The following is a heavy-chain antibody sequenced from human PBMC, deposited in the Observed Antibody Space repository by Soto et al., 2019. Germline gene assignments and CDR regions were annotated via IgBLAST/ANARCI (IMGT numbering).Heavy chain of an antibody. CDR2: INHSGST. CDR1: GGSFSGYY. D-gene: IGHD3-3*01. Sequence: QVQLQQWGAGLLKPSETLSLTCAVYGGSFSGYYWSWIRQPPGKGLEWIGEINHSGSTNYNPSLESRVTISVDTSKNQFPLKLSSVTAADTAVYYCASRRYYDFWSGYYSTLYYFDYWGQGTLVTVSS. V-gene: IGHV4-34*01. CDR3: ASRRYYDFWSGYYSTLYYFDY. J-gene: IGHJ4*02.